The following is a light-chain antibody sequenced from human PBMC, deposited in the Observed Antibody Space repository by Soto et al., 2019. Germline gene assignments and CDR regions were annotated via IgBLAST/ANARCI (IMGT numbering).Light chain of an antibody. CDR2: SNN. V-gene: IGLV1-44*01. CDR1: SSNIGSNT. CDR3: AAWDDSLNGWV. J-gene: IGLJ3*02. Sequence: QAVVNQPPSASGTPGQRVTISCSGSSSNIGSNTVNWYQQLPGTAPKLLIYSNNQRPSGVPDRFSGSKSGTSASLAISGLQSEDEADYYCAAWDDSLNGWVFGGGTQLTVL.